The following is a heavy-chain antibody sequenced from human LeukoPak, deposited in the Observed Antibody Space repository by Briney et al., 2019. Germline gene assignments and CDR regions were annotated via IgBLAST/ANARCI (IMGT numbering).Heavy chain of an antibody. CDR1: GGSFSGYY. CDR3: ASLMTTVTTGWFDP. V-gene: IGHV4-39*01. Sequence: SETLSLTCAVYGGSFSGYYWGWIRQPPGKGLEWIGSIYYSGSTYYNPSLKSRVTISVDTSKNQFSLKLSSVTAADTAVYYCASLMTTVTTGWFDPWGQGTLVTVSS. D-gene: IGHD4-17*01. CDR2: IYYSGST. J-gene: IGHJ5*02.